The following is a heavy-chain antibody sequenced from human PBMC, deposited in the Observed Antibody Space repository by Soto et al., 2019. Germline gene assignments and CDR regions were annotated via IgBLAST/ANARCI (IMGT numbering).Heavy chain of an antibody. Sequence: GGSLRLSCAASGFTFSSYGMHWVRQAPGKGLEWVAVISYDGSNKYYADSVKGRFTISRDNSKNTLYLQMNSLRAEDTAVYYCAKIYYYDSSGYYTGDYWGQGTLVTVSS. CDR3: AKIYYYDSSGYYTGDY. CDR1: GFTFSSYG. J-gene: IGHJ4*02. V-gene: IGHV3-30*18. D-gene: IGHD3-22*01. CDR2: ISYDGSNK.